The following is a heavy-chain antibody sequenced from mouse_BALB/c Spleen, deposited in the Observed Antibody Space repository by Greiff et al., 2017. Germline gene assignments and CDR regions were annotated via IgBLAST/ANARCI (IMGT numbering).Heavy chain of an antibody. CDR1: GYTFTSYW. J-gene: IGHJ3*01. CDR2: IYPSDSYT. V-gene: IGHV1-69*02. CDR3: TREGWFAY. Sequence: VQLQQPGAELVRPGASVKLSCKASGYTFTSYWINWVKQRPGQGLEWIGNIYPSDSYTNYNQKFKDKATLTVDKSSSTAYMQLSSPTSEDSAVYYCTREGWFAYWGQGTLVTVSA.